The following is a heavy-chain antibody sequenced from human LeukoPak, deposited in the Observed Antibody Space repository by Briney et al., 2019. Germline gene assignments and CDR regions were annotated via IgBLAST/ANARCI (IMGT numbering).Heavy chain of an antibody. V-gene: IGHV3-23*01. J-gene: IGHJ4*02. Sequence: PGGSLRLSCAASGFTFSSYAMSWVRQAPGKGLEWVSGISGSGGSTYSADSVKGRFTISRDNSRNTLYLQMNSLRAEDTAVYYCAKEESGSTTCPDYWGQGTLVTVSS. CDR1: GFTFSSYA. CDR3: AKEESGSTTCPDY. CDR2: ISGSGGST. D-gene: IGHD2-2*01.